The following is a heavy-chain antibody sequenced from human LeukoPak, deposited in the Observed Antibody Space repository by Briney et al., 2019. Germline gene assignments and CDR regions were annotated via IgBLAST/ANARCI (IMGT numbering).Heavy chain of an antibody. V-gene: IGHV4-59*01. CDR2: IYYSGST. CDR1: GGSISSYY. D-gene: IGHD3-3*01. J-gene: IGHJ4*02. Sequence: PSETLSLTCTVSGGSISSYYWSWLRQPPGKGLEWIGYIYYSGSTNYNPSLKSRVTISVDTSKNQFSLKLSSVTAADTAVYYCAGSITIFGVVDYWGQGTLVTVSS. CDR3: AGSITIFGVVDY.